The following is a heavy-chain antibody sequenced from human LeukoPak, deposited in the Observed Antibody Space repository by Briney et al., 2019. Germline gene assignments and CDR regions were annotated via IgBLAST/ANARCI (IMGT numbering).Heavy chain of an antibody. D-gene: IGHD2-2*03. CDR1: GYTFTGYY. J-gene: IGHJ4*02. V-gene: IGHV1-2*02. CDR2: INPNSGGT. CDR3: ARIGYCSSTSCYEVSDY. Sequence: ASVKVSCKASGYTFTGYYMHWVRQAPGQGLEWMGWINPNSGGTNYAQKFQGRVTMTRDTSITTAYMELSRLRSDDTAVYYWARIGYCSSTSCYEVSDYWGQGTLVTVSS.